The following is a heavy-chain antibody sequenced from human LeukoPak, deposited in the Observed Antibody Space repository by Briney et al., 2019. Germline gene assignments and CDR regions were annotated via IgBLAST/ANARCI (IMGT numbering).Heavy chain of an antibody. CDR3: ANGGNDYSNYYYYMDV. V-gene: IGHV3-48*01. Sequence: PGGSLRLSCAASGFTFSSYSMNWVRKAPGKGLEWVSYISSSSSTIYYADSVKGRFTISRDNAKNSLYLQMNSLRAEDTAVYYCANGGNDYSNYYYYMDVWGKGTTVTVSS. CDR1: GFTFSSYS. D-gene: IGHD4-11*01. CDR2: ISSSSSTI. J-gene: IGHJ6*03.